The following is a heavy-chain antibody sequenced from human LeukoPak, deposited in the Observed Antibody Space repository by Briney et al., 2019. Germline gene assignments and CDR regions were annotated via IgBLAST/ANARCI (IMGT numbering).Heavy chain of an antibody. CDR1: GFTFSRYG. J-gene: IGHJ3*02. CDR2: IYYDGSNK. V-gene: IGHV3-33*06. D-gene: IGHD3-10*01. Sequence: GGSLRLSCGASGFTFSRYGMHWVRQTPGKGLEWVAVIYYDGSNKFYADSVKGRFTISRDVSKNTLYLQMNSLRAEDTAVYYCAKAAGSGSFDGFDIWGQGTMVTVSS. CDR3: AKAAGSGSFDGFDI.